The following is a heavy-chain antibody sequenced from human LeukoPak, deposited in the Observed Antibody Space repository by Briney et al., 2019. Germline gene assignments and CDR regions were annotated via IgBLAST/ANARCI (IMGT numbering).Heavy chain of an antibody. Sequence: SETLSLTCTVSGGSISSSSYYWGWIRQPPGKGLEWFGSIYYSGSTYYNPSLKSRVTISVDTSKNQFSLKLSSVTAADTAVYYGARTERSTMVRGVSNNWFDPWGQGTLVTVSS. CDR1: GGSISSSSYY. J-gene: IGHJ5*02. CDR2: IYYSGST. CDR3: ARTERSTMVRGVSNNWFDP. D-gene: IGHD3-10*01. V-gene: IGHV4-39*01.